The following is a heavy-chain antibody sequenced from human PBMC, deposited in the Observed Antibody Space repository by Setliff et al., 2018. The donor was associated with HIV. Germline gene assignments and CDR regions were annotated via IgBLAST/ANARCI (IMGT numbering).Heavy chain of an antibody. CDR3: ARDSPNYYDSSGS. J-gene: IGHJ5*02. D-gene: IGHD3-22*01. CDR2: IIPIFGTA. CDR1: GGTFSNYG. Sequence: SVKVSCKAYGGTFSNYGISWVRQAPGQGLEWMGGIIPIFGTANYAQKFQGRVTITADASTSTAYMELSSLSSEDTAVYYCARDSPNYYDSSGSWGQGTLVTVS. V-gene: IGHV1-69*13.